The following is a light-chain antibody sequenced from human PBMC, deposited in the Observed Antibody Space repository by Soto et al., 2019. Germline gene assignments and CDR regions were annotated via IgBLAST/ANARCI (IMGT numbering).Light chain of an antibody. Sequence: DVQMTQSPSAMSASVGDRVTITCRASQDISRFVAWFQQKPGKAPKRLIYDVSTLQVGVPSRFSGGGSGTEFALAISGLQPEDSATYYCLQHNSYPYTFGQGTRLEIK. V-gene: IGKV1-17*03. J-gene: IGKJ5*01. CDR1: QDISRF. CDR2: DVS. CDR3: LQHNSYPYT.